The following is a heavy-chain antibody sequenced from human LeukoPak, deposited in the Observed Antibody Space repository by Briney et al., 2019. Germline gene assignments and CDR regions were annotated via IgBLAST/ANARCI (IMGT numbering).Heavy chain of an antibody. J-gene: IGHJ3*02. CDR1: GYSFTRYY. CDR3: ARIRDGYNDAYDI. Sequence: ASVKVPCKASGYSFTRYYMHWVRQAPGQGLEWMGIINPSSGSTSHAQKFQGRVTMTRDMSTSTVYMELSSLRSEDTAIYYCARIRDGYNDAYDIWGQGTVVTVPS. V-gene: IGHV1-46*01. D-gene: IGHD5-24*01. CDR2: INPSSGST.